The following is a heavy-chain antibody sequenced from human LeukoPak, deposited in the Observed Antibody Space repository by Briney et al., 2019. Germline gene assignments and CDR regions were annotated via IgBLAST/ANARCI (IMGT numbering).Heavy chain of an antibody. V-gene: IGHV3-21*01. J-gene: IGHJ4*02. CDR1: GFTFSSYS. CDR2: ISSSSSYI. D-gene: IGHD6-6*01. Sequence: GGSLRLSCAASGFTFSSYSMNLVRQAPGKGLEWVSSISSSSSYIYYADSVKGRFTISRDNAKISLYLQMNSLRAEDTAIYYCTRAFYSSSDYWGQGTLVAVSS. CDR3: TRAFYSSSDY.